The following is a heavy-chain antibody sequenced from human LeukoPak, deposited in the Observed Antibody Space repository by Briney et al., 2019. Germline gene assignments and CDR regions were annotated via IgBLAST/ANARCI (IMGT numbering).Heavy chain of an antibody. D-gene: IGHD3-16*02. V-gene: IGHV4-39*01. CDR1: GGSISSSRYY. CDR2: IYYSGRT. Sequence: SETLSLTCTVSGGSISSSRYYWGWIRQPPGKGLEWIGSIYYSGRTYYNPSLKSRVTISVDTSKNQFSLKLSSVTAADTAVYYCATFRPYDYVWGSYRYSRGAEYFQHWGQGTLVTVSS. CDR3: ATFRPYDYVWGSYRYSRGAEYFQH. J-gene: IGHJ1*01.